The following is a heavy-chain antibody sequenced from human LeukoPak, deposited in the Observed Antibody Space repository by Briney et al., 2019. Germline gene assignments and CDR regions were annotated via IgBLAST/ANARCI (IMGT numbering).Heavy chain of an antibody. J-gene: IGHJ4*02. CDR2: IYHSGST. V-gene: IGHV4-4*02. Sequence: SGTLSLTCAVSGGSISSSNWWSWVRQPPGKGLEWIGEIYHSGSTNYNPSLKSRVTISVDKSKNQFSLKLSSVTAADTAVYYCARGALGYCSGGSCYGLDYWGQGTLVTVSS. CDR1: GGSISSSNW. CDR3: ARGALGYCSGGSCYGLDY. D-gene: IGHD2-15*01.